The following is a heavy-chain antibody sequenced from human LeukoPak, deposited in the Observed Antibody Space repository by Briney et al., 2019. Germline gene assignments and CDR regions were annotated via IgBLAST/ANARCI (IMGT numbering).Heavy chain of an antibody. Sequence: GGSLRLSCAASGFTFSTYSMNWVRQAPGRGLKWVSTIASSGNYIYYADSVKGRFTISRDNAKNSLYLQMNSLRAEDTAVYYCARTDGALWGQGTLVTVSS. CDR2: IASSGNYI. D-gene: IGHD5-24*01. CDR1: GFTFSTYS. J-gene: IGHJ1*01. CDR3: ARTDGAL. V-gene: IGHV3-21*01.